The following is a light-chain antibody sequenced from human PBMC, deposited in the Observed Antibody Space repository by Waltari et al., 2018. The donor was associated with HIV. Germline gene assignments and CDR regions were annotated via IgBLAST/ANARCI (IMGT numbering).Light chain of an antibody. CDR1: QSVSIY. CDR2: DAS. CDR3: QRCSNPYT. J-gene: IGKJ2*01. Sequence: EIVLTQSPATLSLSPGERVTLSCRASQSVSIYLAWYQQKPGQAPRLLIFDASNRATGVPARFSGSGSGTDFTLTISSLEPEDFAIYYCQRCSNPYTFGQGTRLDIK. V-gene: IGKV3-11*01.